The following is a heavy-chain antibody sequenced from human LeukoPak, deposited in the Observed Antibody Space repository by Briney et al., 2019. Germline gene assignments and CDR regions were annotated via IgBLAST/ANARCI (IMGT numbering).Heavy chain of an antibody. D-gene: IGHD2-15*01. V-gene: IGHV4-61*02. CDR2: IYTTGSI. Sequence: SETLSLTCTVSGGSISSGSYYWSWIRQPAGKGLEWIGRIYTTGSINYNPSLKSRVTISVDTSKNQFSLKLSSVTAADTAVYYCAREGCSGGSCYEAGYWGQGTLVTVSS. CDR1: GGSISSGSYY. CDR3: AREGCSGGSCYEAGY. J-gene: IGHJ4*02.